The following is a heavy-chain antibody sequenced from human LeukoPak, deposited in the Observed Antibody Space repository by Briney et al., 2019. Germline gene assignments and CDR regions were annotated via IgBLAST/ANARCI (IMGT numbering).Heavy chain of an antibody. V-gene: IGHV1-2*02. CDR1: GYTFTGYY. CDR3: ARSPLGYDSSGLDY. J-gene: IGHJ4*02. CDR2: INPNSGGT. Sequence: ASVNVSCKASGYTFTGYYMHWVRQAPGQGLEWMGWINPNSGGTNYAQKFQGRVTMTRDTSISTAYMELSRLRSDDTAVYYCARSPLGYDSSGLDYWGQGTLVTVSS. D-gene: IGHD3-22*01.